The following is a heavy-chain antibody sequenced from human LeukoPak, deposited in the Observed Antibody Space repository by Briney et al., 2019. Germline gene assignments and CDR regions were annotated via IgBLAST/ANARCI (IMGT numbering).Heavy chain of an antibody. J-gene: IGHJ3*02. V-gene: IGHV4-59*01. D-gene: IGHD3-22*01. CDR3: ARDYYDSSYDAFDI. Sequence: PSETLSLTCTVSGGSISSYYWSWIRQPPGKGLEWIGYIYDSGSTNYNPSLKSRVTISVDTSKNQFSLKLSSVTAADTAVYYCARDYYDSSYDAFDIWGQGTMVTVSS. CDR2: IYDSGST. CDR1: GGSISSYY.